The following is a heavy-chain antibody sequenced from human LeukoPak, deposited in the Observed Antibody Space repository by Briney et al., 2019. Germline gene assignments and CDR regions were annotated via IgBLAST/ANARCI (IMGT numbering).Heavy chain of an antibody. CDR2: IYYSGST. CDR3: ASIVGATGYYGMDV. CDR1: GGSISSSSYY. D-gene: IGHD1-26*01. V-gene: IGHV4-39*01. J-gene: IGHJ6*02. Sequence: SETLPLTCTGSGGSISSSSYYWGWIRQPPGKGLEGIGSIYYSGSTYYNPSLKSRVTISVDTSKNQFSLKLSSVTAADTAVYYCASIVGATGYYGMDVWGQGTTVTVSS.